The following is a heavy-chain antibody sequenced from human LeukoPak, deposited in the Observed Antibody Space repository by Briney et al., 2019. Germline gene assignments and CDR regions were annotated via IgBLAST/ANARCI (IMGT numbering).Heavy chain of an antibody. J-gene: IGHJ6*02. Sequence: PGGSLRLSCAASGFTFSYAWMSWVRQTPGKGLEWVSTISPVSSYTWYAESVKGRFTISRDNPKNSLYLQMDSLRAEDTAVYYCVRDVSRRIGMDVWGQGTTVTVSS. CDR3: VRDVSRRIGMDV. CDR1: GFTFSYAW. CDR2: ISPVSSYT. D-gene: IGHD2/OR15-2a*01. V-gene: IGHV3-21*01.